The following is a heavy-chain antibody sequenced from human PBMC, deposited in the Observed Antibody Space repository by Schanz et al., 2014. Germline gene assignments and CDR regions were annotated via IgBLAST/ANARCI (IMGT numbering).Heavy chain of an antibody. CDR2: IWYDGSNK. J-gene: IGHJ4*02. CDR3: AKDAENTAMITDYFDY. V-gene: IGHV3-33*06. CDR1: GFTFSSYG. D-gene: IGHD5-18*01. Sequence: VQLVESGGGLVQPGRSLRLSCAASGFTFSSYGMHWVRQAPGKGLEWVAVIWYDGSNKYYADSVKGRFTISRDNSKTTVYLQMNSLRAEDTAVYYCAKDAENTAMITDYFDYWGQGTLVTVSS.